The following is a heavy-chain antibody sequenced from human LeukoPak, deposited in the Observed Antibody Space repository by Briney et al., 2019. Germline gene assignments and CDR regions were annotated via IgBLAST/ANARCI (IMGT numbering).Heavy chain of an antibody. CDR3: ASGFRGYDINWFDP. CDR2: ISSSSSYI. CDR1: GFTFSGYW. J-gene: IGHJ5*02. D-gene: IGHD5-12*01. Sequence: GGSLRLSCAASGFTFSGYWMTWVRQAPGKGLEWVSSISSSSSYIYYADSVKGRFTISRDNAKNSLYLQMNSLRAEDTAVYYCASGFRGYDINWFDPWGQGTLVTVSS. V-gene: IGHV3-21*01.